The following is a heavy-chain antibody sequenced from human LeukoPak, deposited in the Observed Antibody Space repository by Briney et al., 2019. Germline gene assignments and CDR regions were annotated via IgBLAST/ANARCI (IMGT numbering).Heavy chain of an antibody. Sequence: SVKVSCKASGGTFSSYAISWVRQAPGQGLEWMGRIIPILGIANYAQKFQGRVTITADKSTSTAYMELSSLRSEDTAVYYCASSYGSGSYYPGPPGYWGQGTLVTVSS. V-gene: IGHV1-69*04. D-gene: IGHD3-10*01. CDR1: GGTFSSYA. CDR2: IIPILGIA. CDR3: ASSYGSGSYYPGPPGY. J-gene: IGHJ4*02.